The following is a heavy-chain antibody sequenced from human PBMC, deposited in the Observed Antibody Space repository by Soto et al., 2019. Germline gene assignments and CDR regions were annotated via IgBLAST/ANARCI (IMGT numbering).Heavy chain of an antibody. Sequence: EVQLVESGGGLVQPGGSLRLSCAASGFTFSSYDMHWVRQGTGKGLEWVSSTGPAGDTYYPDSVKGRFTISRDNAKNSLYLQMNSLRAGDTAVYYCGRGTTASFYYMDLWGKGTTVTVSS. J-gene: IGHJ6*03. V-gene: IGHV3-13*01. CDR1: GFTFSSYD. D-gene: IGHD1-1*01. CDR2: TGPAGDT. CDR3: GRGTTASFYYMDL.